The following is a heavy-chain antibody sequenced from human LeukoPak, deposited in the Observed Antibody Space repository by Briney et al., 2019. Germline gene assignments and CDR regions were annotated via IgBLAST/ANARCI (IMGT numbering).Heavy chain of an antibody. V-gene: IGHV3-33*01. D-gene: IGHD3-10*01. CDR3: ARGGSRSYYYYYYYMDV. J-gene: IGHJ6*03. CDR1: GFSLSSYG. Sequence: PGGSLRLSCAASGFSLSSYGMHWVRQAPGKGLEWVAVIWNDGSNENYADSVKGRFTISRDNFKNTLYLQMNSLRAEDTAVYYCARGGSRSYYYYYYYMDVWGKGTTVTVSS. CDR2: IWNDGSNE.